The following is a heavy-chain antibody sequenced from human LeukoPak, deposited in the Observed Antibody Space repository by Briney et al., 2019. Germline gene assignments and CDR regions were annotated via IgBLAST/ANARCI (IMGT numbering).Heavy chain of an antibody. CDR3: AGYSSSWYDY. Sequence: SETLSLTCTVSGGSISSSSYYWGWIRQPPRKGLEWIGSIYYSGSTYYNPSLKSRVTISVDTSKNQFSLKLSSVTAADTAVYYCAGYSSSWYDYWGQGTLVTVSS. CDR1: GGSISSSSYY. V-gene: IGHV4-39*01. CDR2: IYYSGST. J-gene: IGHJ4*02. D-gene: IGHD6-13*01.